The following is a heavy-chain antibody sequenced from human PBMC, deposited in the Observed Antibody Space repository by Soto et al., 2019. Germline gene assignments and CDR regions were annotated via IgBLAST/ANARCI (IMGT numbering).Heavy chain of an antibody. V-gene: IGHV3-30-3*01. J-gene: IGHJ1*01. D-gene: IGHD3-22*01. Sequence: QVQLVESGGDVVQPGRSLRLSCVASGFTFSNYVMHWVRQAPGKGLEWVALVSGEGNKHYADSVKDRFSISRDNSMNKLNLEMNNLRAEDTALYYCAREDESSGSAGTFRHWGQCTLVTVSP. CDR1: GFTFSNYV. CDR2: VSGEGNK. CDR3: AREDESSGSAGTFRH.